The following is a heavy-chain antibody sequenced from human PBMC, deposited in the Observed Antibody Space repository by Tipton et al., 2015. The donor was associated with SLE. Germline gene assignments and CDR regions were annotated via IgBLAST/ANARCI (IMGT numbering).Heavy chain of an antibody. CDR3: ARRAAGNFDY. Sequence: TLSLTCTVSGGSISSYYWSWIRQPPGKGLEWIGYIYYSGSTNYNPSLKSRVTISVDTSKNQFSLKLSSVTAADTAVYYCARRAAGNFDYWGRGTLVTVSS. CDR1: GGSISSYY. D-gene: IGHD6-13*01. V-gene: IGHV4-59*08. J-gene: IGHJ4*02. CDR2: IYYSGST.